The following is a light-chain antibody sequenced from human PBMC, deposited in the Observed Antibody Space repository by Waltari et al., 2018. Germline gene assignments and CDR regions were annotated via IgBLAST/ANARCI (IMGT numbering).Light chain of an antibody. V-gene: IGLV2-14*01. CDR3: SSYTSSSTWV. J-gene: IGLJ3*02. CDR1: SSDVGGYNY. CDR2: DVS. Sequence: QSALTQPASVSGSPGQSITISCTGTSSDVGGYNYLSWYQQHPGKAPKLMIYDVSKRPSGVSNRVSGSKSGNTASLTISGLQAEDEADYYCSSYTSSSTWVFGGGTKLTVL.